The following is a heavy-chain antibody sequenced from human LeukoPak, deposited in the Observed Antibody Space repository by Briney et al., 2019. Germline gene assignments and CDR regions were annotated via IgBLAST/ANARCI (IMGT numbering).Heavy chain of an antibody. CDR2: INPSGGST. D-gene: IGHD3-22*01. CDR3: ARSYYDSGAFDI. V-gene: IGHV1-46*01. J-gene: IGHJ3*02. CDR1: GYTFTSYD. Sequence: ASVKVSCKASGYTFTSYDINWVRQAPGQGLEWMGIINPSGGSTSYAQKFQGRVTMTRDTSTSTVYMELSSLRSEDTAVYYCARSYYDSGAFDIWGQGTMVTVSS.